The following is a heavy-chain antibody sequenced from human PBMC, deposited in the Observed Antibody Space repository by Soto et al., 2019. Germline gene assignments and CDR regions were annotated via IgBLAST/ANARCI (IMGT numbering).Heavy chain of an antibody. CDR3: SLYCSSTSCLRSFDY. J-gene: IGHJ4*02. V-gene: IGHV1-69*06. CDR2: IIPIFGTA. Sequence: QVQLVQSGAEVKKPGSSVKVSCKASGGTFSSYAISWVRQAPGQGLEWMGGIIPIFGTANYAQKFQGRVTITADKSTSTAYMELSSLRSEDKAVYYCSLYCSSTSCLRSFDYWGQGTLVTVSS. CDR1: GGTFSSYA. D-gene: IGHD2-2*01.